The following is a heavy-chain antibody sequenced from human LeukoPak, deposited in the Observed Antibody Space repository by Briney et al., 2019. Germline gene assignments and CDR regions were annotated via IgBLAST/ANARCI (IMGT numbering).Heavy chain of an antibody. CDR2: IYYSGST. Sequence: SETLSLTCTVSGGSISSSSYYWGWIRQPPGKGLEWIGSIYYSGSTYYNPSLKSRVTISVDTSKNQFSLKLSSVTAADTAVYYCARLYSSSWYGDTQSSGPWFDPWGQGTLVTVSS. D-gene: IGHD6-13*01. V-gene: IGHV4-39*07. CDR1: GGSISSSSYY. J-gene: IGHJ5*02. CDR3: ARLYSSSWYGDTQSSGPWFDP.